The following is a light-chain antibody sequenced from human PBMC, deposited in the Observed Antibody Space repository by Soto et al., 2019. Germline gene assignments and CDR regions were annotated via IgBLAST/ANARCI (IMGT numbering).Light chain of an antibody. J-gene: IGLJ1*01. V-gene: IGLV2-23*01. CDR3: CSYAGSSPFV. CDR2: EGS. Sequence: QSVLTQPASVSGSPGQSITISCTGTSSDVGSYNLVSWYQQHPGKAPKRMIYEGSKRPSGVSNRFSGSKSGNTASLTISGLQAEDEADYYCCSYAGSSPFVFGTGTKVTVL. CDR1: SSDVGSYNL.